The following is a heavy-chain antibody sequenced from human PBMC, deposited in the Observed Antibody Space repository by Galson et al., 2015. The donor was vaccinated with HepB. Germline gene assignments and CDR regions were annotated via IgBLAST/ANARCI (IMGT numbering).Heavy chain of an antibody. CDR3: ARLDESVGISFES. J-gene: IGHJ4*02. CDR1: GFNDNRSG. CDR2: LYGGGSI. D-gene: IGHD3-9*01. Sequence: SLRLSCADSGFNDNRSGMSWVRQAPGKGLEWVSVLYGGGSIFYADSVKGRFTISRDDSKNTLYLQMSSLRAEDTAFYYCARLDESVGISFESWGQGTLVAVSS. V-gene: IGHV3-53*01.